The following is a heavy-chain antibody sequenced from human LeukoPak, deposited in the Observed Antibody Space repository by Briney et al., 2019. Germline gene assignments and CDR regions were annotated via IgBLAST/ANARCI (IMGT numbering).Heavy chain of an antibody. D-gene: IGHD3-10*01. CDR1: GYTLTSYG. J-gene: IGHJ6*02. CDR3: ARDYFSGSGSYSHYYYYGMDV. CDR2: ISAYNGNT. V-gene: IGHV1-18*01. Sequence: ASVKVSCKASGYTLTSYGISWVRQAPGQGLEWMGWISAYNGNTNYAQKLQGRVTMTTDTSTSTAYMELRSLRSDDTAVYYCARDYFSGSGSYSHYYYYGMDVWGQGTTVTVSS.